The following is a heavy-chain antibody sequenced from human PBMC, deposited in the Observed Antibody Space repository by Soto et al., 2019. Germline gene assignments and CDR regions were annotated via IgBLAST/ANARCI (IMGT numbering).Heavy chain of an antibody. CDR1: GGTFSSYA. V-gene: IGHV1-69*13. J-gene: IGHJ6*02. D-gene: IGHD2-8*01. CDR3: AMVDVYITPSPQDV. Sequence: GASVKVSCKASGGTFSSYAISWVRQAPGQGLEWMGGIIPIFGTANYAQKFQGRVTITADESTSTAYMELRSLRSNDTAIYYCAMVDVYITPSPQDVWGQGTTVTVSS. CDR2: IIPIFGTA.